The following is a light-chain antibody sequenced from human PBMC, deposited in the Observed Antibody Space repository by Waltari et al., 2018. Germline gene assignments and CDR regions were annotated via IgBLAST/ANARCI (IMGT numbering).Light chain of an antibody. V-gene: IGKV1-27*01. CDR1: QGINKE. CDR2: ATS. J-gene: IGKJ4*01. CDR3: QHDYNLPLT. Sequence: DIQMTQSPSSLSASVGDRVTVACRASQGINKELSWYQKKPGKAPTLLIYATSTLQAGVSSRFSGSGSGTDFTLTISSLQPEDVGTYYCQHDYNLPLTFGGGTKVEIK.